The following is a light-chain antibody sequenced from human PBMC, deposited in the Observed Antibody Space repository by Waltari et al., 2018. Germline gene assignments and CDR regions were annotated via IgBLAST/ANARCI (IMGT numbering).Light chain of an antibody. J-gene: IGLJ1*01. Sequence: SYELTQPPSVSVSPGQTARITCSGDALANQNVYWYQQKPGPAPVLMIYKDTERPSGIPERFSGSSSGTTVTLTISGVQAEDEADYYCQSSDTNCTHVFGIGTKVTVL. V-gene: IGLV3-25*03. CDR1: ALANQN. CDR2: KDT. CDR3: QSSDTNCTHV.